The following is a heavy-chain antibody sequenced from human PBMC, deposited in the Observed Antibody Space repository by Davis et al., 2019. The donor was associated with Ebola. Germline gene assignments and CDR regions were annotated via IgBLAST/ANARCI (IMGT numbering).Heavy chain of an antibody. D-gene: IGHD3-3*01. CDR2: INSDGSST. V-gene: IGHV3-74*01. J-gene: IGHJ6*02. Sequence: GESLKISCAASGFTFSSYWMHWVRQAPGKGLVWVSRINSDGSSTSYADSVKGRFTISRDNAKNSLYLQMNSLRAEDTAVYYCARGQFWSGYYMYYYYYGMDVWGQGTTVTVSS. CDR3: ARGQFWSGYYMYYYYYGMDV. CDR1: GFTFSSYW.